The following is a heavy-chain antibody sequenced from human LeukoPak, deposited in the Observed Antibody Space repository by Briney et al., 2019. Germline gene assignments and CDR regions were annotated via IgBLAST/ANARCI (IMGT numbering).Heavy chain of an antibody. Sequence: GGSLRLSCAASGFTFSSYSMNWVRQAPGKGLEWVSYISSSSSTIYYADSVKGRFTISRDNAKNSLYLQMNSLRAEDTAVYYCAKDEDYYYYGVDVWGQGTTVSVSS. V-gene: IGHV3-48*04. CDR1: GFTFSSYS. CDR2: ISSSSSTI. CDR3: AKDEDYYYYGVDV. J-gene: IGHJ6*02.